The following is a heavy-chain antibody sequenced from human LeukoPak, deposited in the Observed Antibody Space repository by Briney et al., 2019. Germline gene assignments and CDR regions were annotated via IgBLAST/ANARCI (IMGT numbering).Heavy chain of an antibody. CDR3: ALGSTTGRNAFDI. J-gene: IGHJ3*02. V-gene: IGHV1-2*06. CDR2: INPNSGGT. CDR1: GYTFTGYY. D-gene: IGHD1-26*01. Sequence: ASVKVSCKASGYTFTGYYMHWVRQAPGQGREWMGRINPNSGGTNYAQKFQGRVTMTRDTSISTAYMELSRLRSDDTAVYYCALGSTTGRNAFDIWGQGTKVTVSS.